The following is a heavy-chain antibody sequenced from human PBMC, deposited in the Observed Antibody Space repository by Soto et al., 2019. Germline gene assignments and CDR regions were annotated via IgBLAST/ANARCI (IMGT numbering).Heavy chain of an antibody. D-gene: IGHD1-26*01. V-gene: IGHV1-2*02. CDR3: ARDVVGSDYFDS. Sequence: ASVKVSCKASGYTFTDYYMHWVRQAPGQGLEWMGWINPKTGGTNYVQKFQGRVTMTRDTSITTAYMELGRLRSDDTAVYYCARDVVGSDYFDSWGQGTLVTVSS. CDR2: INPKTGGT. J-gene: IGHJ4*02. CDR1: GYTFTDYY.